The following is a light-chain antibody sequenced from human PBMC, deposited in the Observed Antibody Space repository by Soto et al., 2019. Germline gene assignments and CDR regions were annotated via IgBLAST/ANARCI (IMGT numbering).Light chain of an antibody. J-gene: IGKJ1*01. CDR3: QQYNNWLA. V-gene: IGKV3-15*01. Sequence: EIVMTQSPATLSVSPGERATLSCRASQSVSSNLAWYQQKPGQAPRLLIYGASTRATGIPARFSGSGSGTEFPLTISSLQSEDFAVYYCQQYNNWLAFGQGTKVEIK. CDR1: QSVSSN. CDR2: GAS.